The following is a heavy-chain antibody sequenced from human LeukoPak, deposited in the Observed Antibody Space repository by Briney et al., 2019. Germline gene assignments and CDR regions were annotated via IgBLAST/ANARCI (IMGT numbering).Heavy chain of an antibody. CDR2: IYHSGST. V-gene: IGHV4-38-2*02. Sequence: SETLSLTCTVSGYSISSGSCWGWIRQPPGEGLDWIGSIYHSGSTFYNPSLKSRVTISVDTSKNQFSLKLSSVTAADSALYYCAKSNGYGLVDIWGQGTMVTVSS. J-gene: IGHJ3*02. CDR1: GYSISSGSC. CDR3: AKSNGYGLVDI. D-gene: IGHD3-10*01.